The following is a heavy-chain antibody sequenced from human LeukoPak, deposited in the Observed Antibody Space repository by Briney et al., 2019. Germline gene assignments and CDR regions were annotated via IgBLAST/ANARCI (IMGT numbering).Heavy chain of an antibody. J-gene: IGHJ3*02. D-gene: IGHD3-22*01. V-gene: IGHV3-74*01. CDR3: ARDLGEYYDSSGYSFVGAFDI. CDR1: GYTFSSAW. CDR2: IKTDGST. Sequence: SGGSLRLSCSGSGYTFSSAWMQWVRRAPGKGLMWVSRIKTDGSTDYADSVKGRFTISRDNAKNTLYLQMNSLRAEDTAVYYCARDLGEYYDSSGYSFVGAFDIWGQGTMVTVSS.